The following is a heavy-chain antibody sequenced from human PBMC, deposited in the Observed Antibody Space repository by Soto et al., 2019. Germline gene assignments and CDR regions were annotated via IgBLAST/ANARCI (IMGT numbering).Heavy chain of an antibody. D-gene: IGHD2-15*01. Sequence: QVQLVQSGAEVKKPGASVKVSCKAPGYTFSSYDLNWVRQATGQGLEWMGWISAYNGNTNYAENLQGRVTMTTDTSTSTAYMELRSLRSDDTAVYYCARDHRGGTDAFDIWGQGTMVTVSS. V-gene: IGHV1-18*01. CDR1: GYTFSSYD. CDR3: ARDHRGGTDAFDI. J-gene: IGHJ3*02. CDR2: ISAYNGNT.